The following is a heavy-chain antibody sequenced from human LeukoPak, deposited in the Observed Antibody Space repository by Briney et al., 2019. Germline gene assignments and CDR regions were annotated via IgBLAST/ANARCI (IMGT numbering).Heavy chain of an antibody. J-gene: IGHJ3*02. Sequence: ASVKVSCKASGYTFTSYGISWVRQAPAQGLEGIGWISAYLGNTNYAQKLQRRVTMTTDTSKSPASMELRSLRSDDTAVYYCAILNYYGSGSYYNQPKDAFDIWGQGTMVTVSS. CDR1: GYTFTSYG. D-gene: IGHD3-10*01. CDR3: AILNYYGSGSYYNQPKDAFDI. CDR2: ISAYLGNT. V-gene: IGHV1-18*01.